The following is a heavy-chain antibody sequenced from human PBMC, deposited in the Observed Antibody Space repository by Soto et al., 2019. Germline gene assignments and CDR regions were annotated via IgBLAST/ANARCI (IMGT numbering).Heavy chain of an antibody. Sequence: SEMLSLTCSVSRSAVSSGDYYWRWIRQPPGKGLEWIGHIYNSGSTYSNPSLRSRVTISVDTSKNQFSLKLSSVTAADTAVYYCASGPDGDNPDHRGHGTRVT. CDR2: IYNSGST. D-gene: IGHD7-27*01. V-gene: IGHV4-30-4*01. CDR3: ASGPDGDNPDH. CDR1: RSAVSSGDYY. J-gene: IGHJ4*01.